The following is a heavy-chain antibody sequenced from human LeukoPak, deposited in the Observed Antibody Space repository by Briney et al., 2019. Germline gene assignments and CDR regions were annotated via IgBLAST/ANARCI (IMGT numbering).Heavy chain of an antibody. Sequence: ASVKVSCKASGYTFTSYYMHWVRQAPGQGLEWMGIINPSGGSTSYAQKFQGRVTMTRDTSTSTVYMELSSLRSEDTAVYYCASTGTKNWEYDYWGQGTLVTVSS. CDR3: ASTGTKNWEYDY. D-gene: IGHD7-27*01. J-gene: IGHJ4*02. V-gene: IGHV1-46*01. CDR1: GYTFTSYY. CDR2: INPSGGST.